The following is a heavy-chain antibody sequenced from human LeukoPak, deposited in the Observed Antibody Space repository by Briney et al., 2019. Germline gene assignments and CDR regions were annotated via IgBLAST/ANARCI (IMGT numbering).Heavy chain of an antibody. Sequence: GGSLRLSCAASGFTFSSYEMNWVRQAPGKGLEWVSYISSSGSTIYYADSVKGRFTISRDNAKNSLYLQMNSLRAEDTAVYYCARLNSNAGYDYWGQGTPVTVSS. CDR1: GFTFSSYE. D-gene: IGHD4-11*01. V-gene: IGHV3-48*03. CDR2: ISSSGSTI. CDR3: ARLNSNAGYDY. J-gene: IGHJ4*02.